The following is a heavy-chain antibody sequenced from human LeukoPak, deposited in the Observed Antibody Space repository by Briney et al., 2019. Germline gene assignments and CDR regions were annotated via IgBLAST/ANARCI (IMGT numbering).Heavy chain of an antibody. CDR1: GGTFSSYA. D-gene: IGHD3-22*01. V-gene: IGHV1-2*06. CDR3: AGEDNSSGYRPFDI. CDR2: INPSNGGT. J-gene: IGHJ3*02. Sequence: ASVKVSCKASGGTFSSYAISWVRQAPGQGLEWMGRINPSNGGTNYAQKFQGRVTMTRDMSMSTAYMELSRLRSDDTAVYYCAGEDNSSGYRPFDIWGQGTMVTVPS.